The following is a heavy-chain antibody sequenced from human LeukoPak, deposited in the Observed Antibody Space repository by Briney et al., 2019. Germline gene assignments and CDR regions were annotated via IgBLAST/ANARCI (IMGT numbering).Heavy chain of an antibody. CDR3: ARVDTVMAYYFDL. CDR2: IYSGGTT. D-gene: IGHD5-18*01. CDR1: GFTFSNFA. V-gene: IGHV3-53*04. Sequence: PGGPLRLSCAASGFTFSNFAMTWVRQAPGKGLEWVSTIYSGGTTYYADSVMGRFTISRHNSRNTLYLQMNSLRAEDTAVYYCARVDTVMAYYFDLWGQGTLVTVSS. J-gene: IGHJ4*02.